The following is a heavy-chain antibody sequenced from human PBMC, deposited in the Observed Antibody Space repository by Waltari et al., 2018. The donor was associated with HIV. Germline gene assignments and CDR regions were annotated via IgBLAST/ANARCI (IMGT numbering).Heavy chain of an antibody. CDR2: ISYRGST. V-gene: IGHV4-59*01. Sequence: QVQLQESGPGLVKPSETLSLTCTVSGGSISSYYWSWIRQPPGKGLEWIGNISYRGSTNYNPSLKSRVTISVDTSKNQFSLKLSSVTAADTAVYYCARGSFNYYDSSGYYYFDYWGQGTLVTVSS. CDR3: ARGSFNYYDSSGYYYFDY. D-gene: IGHD3-22*01. CDR1: GGSISSYY. J-gene: IGHJ4*02.